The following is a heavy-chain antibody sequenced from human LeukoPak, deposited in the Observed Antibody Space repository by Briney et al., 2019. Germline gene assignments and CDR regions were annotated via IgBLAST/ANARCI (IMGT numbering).Heavy chain of an antibody. V-gene: IGHV4-39*01. CDR3: ARQDRVTYNWFDP. D-gene: IGHD2-21*02. CDR1: GGSISSSSYY. CDR2: IYYSGST. J-gene: IGHJ5*02. Sequence: SETLSLTCTVSGGSISSSSYYWGWIRQPPGKGLEWIGSIYYSGSTYYNPSLKSRVTISVDTSKNQFSLKLSSVTAADTAVYYCARQDRVTYNWFDPWGQGTLVTVSS.